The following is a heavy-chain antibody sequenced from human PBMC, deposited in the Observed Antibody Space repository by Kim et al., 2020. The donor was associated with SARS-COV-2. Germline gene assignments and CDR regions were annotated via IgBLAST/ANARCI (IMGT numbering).Heavy chain of an antibody. CDR2: VHHTGST. J-gene: IGHJ4*02. Sequence: SETLSLICTVSGASITSSFWNWIRLPPGEALEWIGYVHHTGSTRYYPSLRSRVTMSVDTSKDHFSLRLTSVTAADTAVYYCARWNNDWRGYDYWGPGTRV. V-gene: IGHV4-59*01. D-gene: IGHD3-9*01. CDR1: GASITSSF. CDR3: ARWNNDWRGYDY.